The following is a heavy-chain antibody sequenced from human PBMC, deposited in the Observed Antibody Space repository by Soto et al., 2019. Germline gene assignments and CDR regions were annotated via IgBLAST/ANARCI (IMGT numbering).Heavy chain of an antibody. V-gene: IGHV4-34*01. D-gene: IGHD3-16*02. CDR3: AREGLMITFGRVIAYYGMDV. Sequence: SETLSLTCAVYGGSFSGYYWSWIRQPPGKGLEWIGEINHSGSTNYNPSLKSRVTISVDTSKNQFSLKLSSVTAADTAVYYCAREGLMITFGRVIAYYGMDVWGPGITVTVS. CDR1: GGSFSGYY. CDR2: INHSGST. J-gene: IGHJ6*02.